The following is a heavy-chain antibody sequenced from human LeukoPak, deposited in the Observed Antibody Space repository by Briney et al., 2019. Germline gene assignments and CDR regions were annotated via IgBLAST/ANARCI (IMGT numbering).Heavy chain of an antibody. D-gene: IGHD1-14*01. Sequence: SVKVSCKASGGIFSRHIISWVRQSPGQGLEWMGGITPMFGTSNYAQKFQGRVTITADESTSTAYMELSSLRSEDTAVYYCARDSSEFRSLLFHWGQGTLVTVSS. V-gene: IGHV1-69*13. J-gene: IGHJ1*01. CDR3: ARDSSEFRSLLFH. CDR2: ITPMFGTS. CDR1: GGIFSRHI.